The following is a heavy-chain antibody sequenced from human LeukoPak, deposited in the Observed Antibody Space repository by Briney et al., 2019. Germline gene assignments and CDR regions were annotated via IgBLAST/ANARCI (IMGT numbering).Heavy chain of an antibody. V-gene: IGHV4-34*01. CDR1: GGSFTDYN. CDR3: ASRSFYDSSGYYSP. Sequence: PSETLSHTCVVYGGSFTDYNRNWVCAPPGEGLEWIGEINHSVITHYNPSLKSRVTKSADTSKNQYSLNLRSVTAADTAVYYCASRSFYDSSGYYSPWGQGTMVTVSS. D-gene: IGHD3-22*01. J-gene: IGHJ3*01. CDR2: INHSVIT.